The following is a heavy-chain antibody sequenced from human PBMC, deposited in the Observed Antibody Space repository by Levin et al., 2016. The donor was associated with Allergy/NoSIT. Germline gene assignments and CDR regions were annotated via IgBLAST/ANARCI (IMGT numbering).Heavy chain of an antibody. D-gene: IGHD3-22*01. V-gene: IGHV3-23*01. CDR1: GFTFSSYA. J-gene: IGHJ4*02. CDR3: AKDLNPEGYDSSGYSDY. CDR2: ISGSGGST. Sequence: GESLKISCAASGFTFSSYAMSWVRQAPGKGLEWVSAISGSGGSTYYADSVKGRFTISRDNSKNTLYLQMNSLRAEDTAVYYCAKDLNPEGYDSSGYSDYWGQGTLVTVSS.